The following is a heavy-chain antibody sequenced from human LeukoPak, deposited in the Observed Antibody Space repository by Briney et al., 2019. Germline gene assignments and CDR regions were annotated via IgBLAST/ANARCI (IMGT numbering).Heavy chain of an antibody. CDR1: GFTFSSYS. CDR2: ISSSSSYI. V-gene: IGHV3-21*01. Sequence: GGSLRLSCAASGFTFSSYSMNWVRQAPGKGLEWVSSISSSSSYIYYADSVKGRFTISGDNAKNSVYLQMNTLRAEDTAVYYCARAGSGLFPARGNSGCLDYWGQGTLVTVSS. D-gene: IGHD5-12*01. CDR3: ARAGSGLFPARGNSGCLDY. J-gene: IGHJ4*02.